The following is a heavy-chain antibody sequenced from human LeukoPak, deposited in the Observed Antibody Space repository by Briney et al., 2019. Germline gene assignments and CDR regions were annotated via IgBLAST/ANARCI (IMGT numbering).Heavy chain of an antibody. CDR2: IYYSGTT. CDR3: ARGVYTAAAQYGY. D-gene: IGHD6-13*01. J-gene: IGHJ4*02. CDR1: GGSISSGGYS. Sequence: KASETLSLTCAVSGGSISSGGYSWSWIRQPPGKGLEWIGYIYYSGTTNYNPSLKSRVTISVDTSKNQFSLKLRSVTAADTAVYYCARGVYTAAAQYGYWGQGTLVTVSS. V-gene: IGHV4-61*08.